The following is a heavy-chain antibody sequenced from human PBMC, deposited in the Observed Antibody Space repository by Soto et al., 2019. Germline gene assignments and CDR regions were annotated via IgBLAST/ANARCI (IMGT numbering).Heavy chain of an antibody. CDR1: GFHFSSFT. Sequence: EVQLVESGGGLVKPGGSLRLSCAEPGFHFSSFTMNWVRQAPGKGLEWVSSISSGGKYTYYADSVKGRFTISRDDANKSLNLQMTSLRAEDTAVYYCAAGGWRGSGGTKSMDVWGQGTTVTVS. CDR2: ISSGGKYT. V-gene: IGHV3-21*02. J-gene: IGHJ6*02. CDR3: AAGGWRGSGGTKSMDV. D-gene: IGHD2-15*01.